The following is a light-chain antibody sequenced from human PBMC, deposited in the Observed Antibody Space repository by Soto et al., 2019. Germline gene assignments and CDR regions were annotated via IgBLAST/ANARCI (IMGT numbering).Light chain of an antibody. CDR2: GAS. Sequence: EIVMTQSPATLSVSPGERATLSCRASQSVSSSYLAWYQQKPGQAPRLLIYGASSRATGIPDRFSGSGSGTDFTLTISRLEPEDFAVYYCQQYGSSPSITFGQGTRLAI. J-gene: IGKJ5*01. CDR1: QSVSSSY. V-gene: IGKV3-20*01. CDR3: QQYGSSPSIT.